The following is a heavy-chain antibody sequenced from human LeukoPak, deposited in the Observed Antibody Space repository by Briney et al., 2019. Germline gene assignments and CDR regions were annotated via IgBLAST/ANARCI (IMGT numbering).Heavy chain of an antibody. D-gene: IGHD2-2*01. CDR1: GFTFSSYS. CDR2: ISSSSSYI. J-gene: IGHJ4*02. V-gene: IGHV3-21*01. CDR3: ARGSCSSTSCLRQFDY. Sequence: GGSLRLSCAASGFTFSSYSMNWVRQAPGKGLEWVSSISSSSSYIYYADSVKGRFTISRDNAKNSLYLQMNSLRAEDTAVYYCARGSCSSTSCLRQFDYWGQGTLVTVSS.